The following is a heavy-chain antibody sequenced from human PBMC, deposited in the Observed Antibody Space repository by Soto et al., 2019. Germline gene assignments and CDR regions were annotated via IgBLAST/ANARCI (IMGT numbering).Heavy chain of an antibody. J-gene: IGHJ4*02. D-gene: IGHD3-22*01. CDR2: INPNSGGT. V-gene: IGHV1-2*04. CDR3: ARWYYYDSSGYWDY. Sequence: ASVKVSCKASGYTFTGYYMHWVRQAPGQGLEWMGWINPNSGGTNYAQKFQGWVTMTRDTSISTAYTELSRLRSDDTAVYYCARWYYYDSSGYWDYWGQGTLVTVSS. CDR1: GYTFTGYY.